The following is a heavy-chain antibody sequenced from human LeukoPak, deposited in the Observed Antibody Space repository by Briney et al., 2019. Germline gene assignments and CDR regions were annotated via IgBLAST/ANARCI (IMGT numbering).Heavy chain of an antibody. CDR2: ISGSGGST. CDR1: GFTFSSYA. V-gene: IGHV3-23*01. D-gene: IGHD2-2*01. CDR3: AKDLSSCTSCYDCAVGAFDI. J-gene: IGHJ3*02. Sequence: GGSLRLSCAASGFTFSSYAMSWVRQAPGKGLEWVSAISGSGGSTYYADSVKGRFTISRDNSKNTLYLQMDSLRAEDTAVYYCAKDLSSCTSCYDCAVGAFDIWGQGTMVTVSS.